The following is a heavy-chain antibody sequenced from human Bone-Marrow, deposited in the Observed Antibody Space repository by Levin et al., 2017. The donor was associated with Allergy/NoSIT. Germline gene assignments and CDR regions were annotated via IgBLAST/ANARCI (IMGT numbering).Heavy chain of an antibody. D-gene: IGHD3-10*01. CDR1: GGSISSYY. V-gene: IGHV4-59*01. CDR3: ARTLWFGESRYYFDY. J-gene: IGHJ4*02. Sequence: PSETLSLTCTVSGGSISSYYWSWIRQPPGKGLEWIGYIYYSGSTNYNPSLKSRVTISVDTSKNQFSLKLSSVTAADTAVYYCARTLWFGESRYYFDYWGQGTLVTVSS. CDR2: IYYSGST.